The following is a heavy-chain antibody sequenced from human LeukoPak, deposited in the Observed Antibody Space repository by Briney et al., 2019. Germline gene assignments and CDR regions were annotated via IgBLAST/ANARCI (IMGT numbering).Heavy chain of an antibody. CDR1: GDSISSGRYS. D-gene: IGHD1-26*01. V-gene: IGHV4-61*02. J-gene: IGHJ4*02. CDR2: IYTSGKT. Sequence: SETLSLTCTVSGDSISSGRYSWSWVRQPAGKELEWIGRIYTSGKTDYNPYTPSLKSRVTVSLDTSKNQLSLFLTSVTAADTAMYYCARSFSGSYYFEYWGQGTLVTVSS. CDR3: ARSFSGSYYFEY.